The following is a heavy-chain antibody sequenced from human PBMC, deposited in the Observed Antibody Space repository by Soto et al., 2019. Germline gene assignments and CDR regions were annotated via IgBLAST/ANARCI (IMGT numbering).Heavy chain of an antibody. J-gene: IGHJ4*02. CDR1: GSSLDSSNTY. V-gene: IGHV4-39*01. Sequence: PSETLSLTCSVSGSSLDSSNTYWGWVRQPPGKPLEWIGSFFSSGTTYYNASLKSRIAISLNTPKNQFSLRLSSVPAADSAMYYCARRIPVRGGSSWGLGILVTVSS. CDR2: FFSSGTT. CDR3: ARRIPVRGGSS. D-gene: IGHD3-10*01.